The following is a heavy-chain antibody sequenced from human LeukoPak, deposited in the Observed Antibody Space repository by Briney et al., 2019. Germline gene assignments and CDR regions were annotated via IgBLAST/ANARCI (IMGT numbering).Heavy chain of an antibody. CDR3: ARGGSILVVYEDHFDY. D-gene: IGHD2-8*02. CDR1: GFTFSSYS. V-gene: IGHV3-48*02. Sequence: GGSLRLSCAASGFTFSSYSMNWVRQAPGKGLEWVSYIGSSSSTIYYADSVKGRFTISRDNAKNSLYLQMNSLRDEDTAVYYCARGGSILVVYEDHFDYWGQGTLVTVSS. J-gene: IGHJ4*02. CDR2: IGSSSSTI.